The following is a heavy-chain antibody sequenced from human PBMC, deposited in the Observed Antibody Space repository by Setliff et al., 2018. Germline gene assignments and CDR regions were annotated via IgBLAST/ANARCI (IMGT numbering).Heavy chain of an antibody. D-gene: IGHD2-21*01. Sequence: SETLSLTCGVSGVSITSGHYWGWIRQSPGKGLEWFATIHQRGRTCYNPSLNSRVTISLDTSKNHFSLKLRSVTAEDSAVYYCAKEYVVNSFVSNSHQHYGLDVWGQGTTVTVSS. CDR3: AKEYVVNSFVSNSHQHYGLDV. V-gene: IGHV4-38-2*02. CDR1: GVSITSGHY. J-gene: IGHJ6*02. CDR2: IHQRGRT.